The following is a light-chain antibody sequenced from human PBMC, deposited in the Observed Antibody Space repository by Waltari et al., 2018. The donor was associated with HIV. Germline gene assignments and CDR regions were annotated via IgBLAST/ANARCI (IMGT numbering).Light chain of an antibody. Sequence: EIVLTQSPGTLSLSPGERATLSCRSSQRVSSSYLAWYQQKPGQAPRLLIYGASSRATGIPDRFSGSGSGTDFTLTISRLEPEDFAVYYCQQYGSSGLTFGGGTKVESK. CDR3: QQYGSSGLT. CDR1: QRVSSSY. J-gene: IGKJ4*01. V-gene: IGKV3-20*01. CDR2: GAS.